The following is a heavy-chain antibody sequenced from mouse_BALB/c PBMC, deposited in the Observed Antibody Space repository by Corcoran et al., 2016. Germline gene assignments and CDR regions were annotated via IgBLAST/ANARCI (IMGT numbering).Heavy chain of an antibody. Sequence: EVQLQQSGAELVKPGASVKLSCTASGFNINDTYMHWVKQRPEQGLEWIGRIDPANGNTKYDPKFQGKATITADTSSNTAYLQLSSLTSEDTAVYYCARERDAMDYWGQGTSVTVSS. J-gene: IGHJ4*01. CDR1: GFNINDTY. CDR3: ARERDAMDY. V-gene: IGHV14-3*02. CDR2: IDPANGNT.